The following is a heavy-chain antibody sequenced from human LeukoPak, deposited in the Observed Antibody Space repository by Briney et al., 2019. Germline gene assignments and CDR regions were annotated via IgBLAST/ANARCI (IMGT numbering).Heavy chain of an antibody. V-gene: IGHV3-7*01. CDR1: GFTFSSYW. CDR3: ARGQWLAKYYFDS. D-gene: IGHD6-19*01. CDR2: IKQDGSEK. J-gene: IGHJ4*02. Sequence: PGGSLRLSCAASGFTFSSYWMSWVRQAPGKGLAWVANIKQDGSEKYYVDSVKGRFTISRDNAKSSLYLQMNSLRAEDTAVYYCARGQWLAKYYFDSWGQGTLVTVSS.